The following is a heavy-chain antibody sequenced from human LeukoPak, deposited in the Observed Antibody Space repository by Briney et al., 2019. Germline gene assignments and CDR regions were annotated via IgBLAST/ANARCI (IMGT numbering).Heavy chain of an antibody. CDR1: GASISSGGYY. Sequence: PSETLSLTCTVSGASISSGGYYWNWIRQPPGKGLEWIGYIYYSRSTSYSPSLKSRLTISVDTSKNQFSLKLSSVTAADTAVYYCARDGYNSGYFDYWGQGTLVPSPQ. J-gene: IGHJ4*02. CDR3: ARDGYNSGYFDY. V-gene: IGHV4-30-4*01. D-gene: IGHD5-24*01. CDR2: IYYSRST.